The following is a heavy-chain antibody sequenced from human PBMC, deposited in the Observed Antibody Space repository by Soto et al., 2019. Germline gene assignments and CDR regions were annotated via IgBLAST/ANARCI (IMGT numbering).Heavy chain of an antibody. J-gene: IGHJ4*02. CDR3: ARVEGIVGATVLGY. CDR1: GYTFTSYG. D-gene: IGHD1-26*01. Sequence: GASVKVSCKASGYTFTSYGISWVRQAPGQGLEWMGWISAYNGNTNYAQKLQGRVTMTTDTSTSTAYMELRSLRSDDTAVYYCARVEGIVGATVLGYWGQGTLVTVSS. V-gene: IGHV1-18*04. CDR2: ISAYNGNT.